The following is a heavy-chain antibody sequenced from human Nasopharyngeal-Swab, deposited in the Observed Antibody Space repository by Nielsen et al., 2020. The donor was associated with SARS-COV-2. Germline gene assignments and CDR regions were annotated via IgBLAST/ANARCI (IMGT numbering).Heavy chain of an antibody. Sequence: ESLKISCAVYGGSFSGYYWSWIRQPPGKGLEWIGEINHSGSTNYNPSLKSRVTISVDTSKNQFSLKLSSVTAADTAVYYCAREKRVVVTAGGFDYWGQGTLVTVSS. CDR3: AREKRVVVTAGGFDY. D-gene: IGHD2-21*02. V-gene: IGHV4-34*01. CDR2: INHSGST. J-gene: IGHJ4*02. CDR1: GGSFSGYY.